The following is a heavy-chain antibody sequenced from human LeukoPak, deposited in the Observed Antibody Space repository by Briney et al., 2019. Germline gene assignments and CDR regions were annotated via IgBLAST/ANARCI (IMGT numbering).Heavy chain of an antibody. J-gene: IGHJ4*02. Sequence: GGSLRLSCAASGFTFSSYTMNWVRQAPGKGLEWVSYISSSRSTIFYADSVKGRFTISRDNAKNSLYLQMDSLRSEDTAVYYCATEYYYDSSGYYYFDYWGQGTLVTVSS. CDR1: GFTFSSYT. D-gene: IGHD3-22*01. V-gene: IGHV3-48*01. CDR2: ISSSRSTI. CDR3: ATEYYYDSSGYYYFDY.